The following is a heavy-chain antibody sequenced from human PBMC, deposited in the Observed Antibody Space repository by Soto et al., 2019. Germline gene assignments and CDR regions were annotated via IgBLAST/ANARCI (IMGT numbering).Heavy chain of an antibody. Sequence: ASETLSLTCTVSGGSISSGGYYWSWIRQHPGKGLEWIGYIYYSGSTYYNPSLKSRVTISVDTSKNQFSLKLSSVTAADTAVYYCARGRGSIYSYGPYYFDYWGQGALVTVSS. D-gene: IGHD5-18*01. CDR3: ARGRGSIYSYGPYYFDY. CDR1: GGSISSGGYY. V-gene: IGHV4-31*03. J-gene: IGHJ4*02. CDR2: IYYSGST.